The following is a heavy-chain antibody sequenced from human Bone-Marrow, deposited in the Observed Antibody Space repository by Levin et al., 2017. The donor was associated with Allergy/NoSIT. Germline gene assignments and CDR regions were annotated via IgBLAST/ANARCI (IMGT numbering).Heavy chain of an antibody. D-gene: IGHD4-23*01. J-gene: IGHJ5*02. CDR2: IYYTGGS. CDR1: GVPISRAAYY. CDR3: AGDRTGGNPGWYDV. Sequence: SQTLSLTCTVSGVPISRAAYYWSWLRQHPGKGLEWIGYIYYTGGSYNNPSLKSRVNISVDTSKNQFSLNLSSVTAADTAVYYCAGDRTGGNPGWYDVGGRGSLVTVSS. V-gene: IGHV4-31*03.